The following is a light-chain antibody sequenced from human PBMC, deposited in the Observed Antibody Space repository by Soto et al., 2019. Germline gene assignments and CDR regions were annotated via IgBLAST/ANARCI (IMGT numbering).Light chain of an antibody. CDR3: QQYDEWPQT. Sequence: EIVLTQSPATLSLSPGERATLSCRASQSVSSYLAWYQQKPGQAPRLLIYDASNRATGIPARFSGSGSGTEFTLSISSLQSEDFALYYCQQYDEWPQTFGQGTKVDIK. J-gene: IGKJ1*01. CDR2: DAS. V-gene: IGKV3-15*01. CDR1: QSVSSY.